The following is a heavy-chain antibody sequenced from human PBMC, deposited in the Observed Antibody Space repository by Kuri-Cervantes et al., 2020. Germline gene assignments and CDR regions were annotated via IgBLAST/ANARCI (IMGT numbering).Heavy chain of an antibody. CDR3: AKDIVPAALYGMDV. J-gene: IGHJ6*02. CDR2: INPSGGST. CDR1: GYTFTSYY. D-gene: IGHD2-2*01. V-gene: IGHV1-46*01. Sequence: ASVKVSCKASGYTFTSYYMHWVRQAPGQGLEWMGIINPSGGSTNYAEKFQSRVTMTRDTSTSTVYMELSSLRSEDTAVYYCAKDIVPAALYGMDVWGQGTTVTVSS.